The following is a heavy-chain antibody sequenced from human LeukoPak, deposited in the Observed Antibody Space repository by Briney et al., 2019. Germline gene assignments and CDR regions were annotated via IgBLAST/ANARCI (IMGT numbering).Heavy chain of an antibody. V-gene: IGHV3-53*01. CDR3: TTDKATVVREGVYYYYYYMDV. D-gene: IGHD4-23*01. CDR1: GFTVSSNY. J-gene: IGHJ6*03. Sequence: GGSLRLSCAASGFTVSSNYMSWVRQAPGKGLEWVSIIYSGGSTFYADSVKGRFTISRDNSKNTLYLQMNSLKTEDTAVYYCTTDKATVVREGVYYYYYYMDVWGKGTTVTISS. CDR2: IYSGGST.